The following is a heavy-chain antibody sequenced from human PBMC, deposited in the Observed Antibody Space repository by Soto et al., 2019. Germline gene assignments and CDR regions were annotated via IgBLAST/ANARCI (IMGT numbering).Heavy chain of an antibody. D-gene: IGHD1-1*01. CDR3: AKGDWNGDPLYYFDY. J-gene: IGHJ4*02. CDR1: AFMFNNYA. CDR2: ISDSGSST. Sequence: EVQLLDSGGGLVQPGGSLRLSCAASAFMFNNYAMSWVRQAPGKGLEWVSGISDSGSSTYYADSVKGRFTISRDNSKNMLYLQMNSLRAEDTAVYYCAKGDWNGDPLYYFDYWGQGTLVTVSS. V-gene: IGHV3-23*01.